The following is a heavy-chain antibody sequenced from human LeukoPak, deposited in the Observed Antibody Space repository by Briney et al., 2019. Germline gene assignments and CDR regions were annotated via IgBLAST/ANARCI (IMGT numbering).Heavy chain of an antibody. CDR2: ISSSSSYI. Sequence: PGGSLRLSCAASGFTFSSYAMSWVRQAPGKGLEWVSSISSSSSYIYYADSVKGRFTISRDNAKNSLYLQMNSLRAEDTAVYYCARDLDYGDYPSGYWGQGTLVTVSS. CDR1: GFTFSSYA. D-gene: IGHD4-17*01. CDR3: ARDLDYGDYPSGY. V-gene: IGHV3-21*01. J-gene: IGHJ4*02.